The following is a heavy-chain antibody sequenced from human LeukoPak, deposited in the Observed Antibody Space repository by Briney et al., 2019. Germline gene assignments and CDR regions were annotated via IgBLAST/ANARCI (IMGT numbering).Heavy chain of an antibody. CDR2: ISSSSTYR. J-gene: IGHJ3*02. D-gene: IGHD4-17*01. Sequence: PGGSLRLSCAASGFTFSSYSMSWVRQAPGKGLEWVSSISSSSTYRYYAASVRGRFTISRDNAKNSLYLQMNSLRAEDTAVYYCARATVTTDDAFDIWGQGTMVSVSS. CDR3: ARATVTTDDAFDI. V-gene: IGHV3-21*01. CDR1: GFTFSSYS.